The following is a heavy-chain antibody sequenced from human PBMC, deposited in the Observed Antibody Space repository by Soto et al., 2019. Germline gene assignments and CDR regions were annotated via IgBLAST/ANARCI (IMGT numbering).Heavy chain of an antibody. CDR2: INQDGNEK. V-gene: IGHV3-7*01. J-gene: IGHJ3*02. CDR1: GFTFNFYC. CDR3: ARLFRWSSGSDNAPLDAYDI. Sequence: DVQLVESGGDLVQPGGSLRLSCAASGFTFNFYCMTWVRQAPGKGLEWVASINQDGNEKYYVDSVKGRFTISRDNTKISLDLHMNSLRAEDTAVYYCARLFRWSSGSDNAPLDAYDIWGQGTMVTVSS. D-gene: IGHD3-10*01.